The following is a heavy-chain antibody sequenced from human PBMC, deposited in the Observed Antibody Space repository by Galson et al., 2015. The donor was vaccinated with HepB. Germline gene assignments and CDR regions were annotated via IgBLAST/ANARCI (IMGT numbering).Heavy chain of an antibody. V-gene: IGHV4-34*01. CDR2: ISHSGST. CDR1: GGSFSGYY. Sequence: ETLSLTCAVYGGSFSGYYWTWIRQPPGKGLEWIGEISHSGSTNYNPSLKSRLTISIDTCKNQFSLKLSSVTAADTAVYYCAIKDYWGQGTLVTVSS. CDR3: AIKDY. J-gene: IGHJ4*02.